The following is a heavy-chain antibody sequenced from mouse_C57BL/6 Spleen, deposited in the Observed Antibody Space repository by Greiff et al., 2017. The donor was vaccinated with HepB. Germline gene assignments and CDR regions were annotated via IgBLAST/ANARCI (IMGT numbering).Heavy chain of an antibody. CDR3: ARAISFAY. J-gene: IGHJ3*01. V-gene: IGHV5-17*01. Sequence: EVKVVESGGGLVKPGGSLKLSCAASGFTFSDYGMHWVRQAPEKGLEWVAYISSGSSTIYYADTVKGRFTISRDNAKNTLFLQMTSLRSEDTAMYYCARAISFAYWGQGTLVTVSA. CDR2: ISSGSSTI. CDR1: GFTFSDYG.